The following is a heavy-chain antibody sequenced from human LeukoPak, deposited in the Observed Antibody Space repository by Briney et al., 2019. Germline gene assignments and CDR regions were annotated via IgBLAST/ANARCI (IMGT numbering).Heavy chain of an antibody. Sequence: ASVKVSCKASGYTFTSYYMHWVRQAPGQGLEWMGIINPSGGSTSYAQKFQGRVTTTRDTSISTAYMELSRLRSDDTAVYYCARVGLMRVPNPVGLGGADYWGQGTLVTVSS. CDR1: GYTFTSYY. CDR2: INPSGGST. CDR3: ARVGLMRVPNPVGLGGADY. D-gene: IGHD2-2*01. V-gene: IGHV1-46*01. J-gene: IGHJ4*02.